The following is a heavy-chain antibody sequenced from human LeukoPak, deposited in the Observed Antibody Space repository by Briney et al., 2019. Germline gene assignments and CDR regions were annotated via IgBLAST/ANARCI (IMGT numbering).Heavy chain of an antibody. V-gene: IGHV3-15*01. CDR3: TTDRVATRPFDY. CDR2: IKSKTDGGTT. D-gene: IGHD5-12*01. CDR1: GFTFSNAW. J-gene: IGHJ4*02. Sequence: PGGSLRLSCAASGFTFSNAWMSWVRQAPGKGLEWVGRIKSKTDGGTTDYAAPVKGRFTISRDDSKNTLYLQMNSLKTEDPAVYYCTTDRVATRPFDYWGQGTLVTVSS.